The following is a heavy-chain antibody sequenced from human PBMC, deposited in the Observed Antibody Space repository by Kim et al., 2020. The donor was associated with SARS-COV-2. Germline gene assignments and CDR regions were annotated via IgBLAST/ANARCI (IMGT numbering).Heavy chain of an antibody. CDR1: GYTFTSYG. CDR3: ARDTGYSSSWYGYNYGMDV. V-gene: IGHV1-18*01. Sequence: ASVKVSCKASGYTFTSYGISWVRQAPGQGLEWMGWISAYNGNTNYAQKLQGRVTMTTDTSTSTAYMELRSLRSDDTAVYYCARDTGYSSSWYGYNYGMDVWGQGTTVTVSS. CDR2: ISAYNGNT. D-gene: IGHD6-13*01. J-gene: IGHJ6*02.